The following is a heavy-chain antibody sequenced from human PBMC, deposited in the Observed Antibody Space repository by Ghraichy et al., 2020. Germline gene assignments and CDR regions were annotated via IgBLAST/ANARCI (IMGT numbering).Heavy chain of an antibody. D-gene: IGHD3-3*01. V-gene: IGHV4-61*02. CDR3: ARTSPSTISANDY. CDR1: GGSISSGSYY. CDR2: IYTSGST. Sequence: SETLSLTCTVSGGSISSGSYYWSWIRQPAGKGLEWIGRIYTSGSTNYNPSLKSRVTISVDTSKNQFSLTLSSVTAADTAVYYCARTSPSTISANDYWGQGTLVTVSS. J-gene: IGHJ4*02.